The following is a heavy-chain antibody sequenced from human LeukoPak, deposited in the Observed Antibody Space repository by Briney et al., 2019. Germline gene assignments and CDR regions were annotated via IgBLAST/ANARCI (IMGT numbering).Heavy chain of an antibody. CDR3: AREVKTKYCSGGSCYPDY. V-gene: IGHV3-33*01. J-gene: IGHJ4*02. CDR2: IWYDGSNK. Sequence: GGSLRLSCAASGFTFSSYGMHWVRQAPGKGLEWVAVIWYDGSNKYYADSVKGRFTISRDNSKNTLCLQMNSLRAEDTAVYYCAREVKTKYCSGGSCYPDYWGQGTLVTVSS. CDR1: GFTFSSYG. D-gene: IGHD2-15*01.